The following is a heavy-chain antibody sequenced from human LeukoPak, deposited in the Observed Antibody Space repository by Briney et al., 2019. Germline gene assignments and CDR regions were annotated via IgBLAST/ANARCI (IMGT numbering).Heavy chain of an antibody. CDR3: ARFRPLLWFGELSGWFDP. V-gene: IGHV1-8*02. Sequence: ASVKVSCKASGYTFTSYAMNWVRQAPGQGLEWMGWINPNSGGTNYAQKFQGRVTTTRNTSISTAYMELSSLRSEDTAVYYCARFRPLLWFGELSGWFDPWGQGTLVTVSS. J-gene: IGHJ5*02. D-gene: IGHD3-10*01. CDR2: INPNSGGT. CDR1: GYTFTSYA.